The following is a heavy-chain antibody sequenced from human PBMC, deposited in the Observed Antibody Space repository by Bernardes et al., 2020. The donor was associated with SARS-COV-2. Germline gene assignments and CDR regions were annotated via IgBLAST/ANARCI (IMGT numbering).Heavy chain of an antibody. CDR2: IYYSGST. Sequence: WSWIRQHPGKGLEWIGYIYYSGSTYYNPSLKSRVTISVDTSKNQFSLKLSSVTAADTAVYYCARVPYYYDSSGYAADAFDIWGQGTMVTVSS. J-gene: IGHJ3*02. D-gene: IGHD3-22*01. CDR3: ARVPYYYDSSGYAADAFDI. V-gene: IGHV4-31*02.